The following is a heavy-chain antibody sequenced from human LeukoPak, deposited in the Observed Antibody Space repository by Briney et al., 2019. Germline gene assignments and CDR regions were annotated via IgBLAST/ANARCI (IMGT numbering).Heavy chain of an antibody. CDR1: GGSFSGYY. V-gene: IGHV4-34*01. Sequence: PSETLSLTCAVYGGSFSGYYWSWIRQPPGKGLEWIGEINHSGSTNYNPSLKSRVTISVDTSKNQFSLKMSSVTAADTAVYYCARRATHRPFDPWGQGTLVTVSS. J-gene: IGHJ5*02. CDR2: INHSGST. CDR3: ARRATHRPFDP. D-gene: IGHD1-14*01.